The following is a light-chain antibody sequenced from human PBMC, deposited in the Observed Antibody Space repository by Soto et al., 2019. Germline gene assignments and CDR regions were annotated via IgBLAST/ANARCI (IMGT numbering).Light chain of an antibody. CDR2: DVT. V-gene: IGLV2-14*01. CDR1: SSDVGGYNY. J-gene: IGLJ3*02. CDR3: ASYTSSSTLV. Sequence: QSVLTQPASVSGSPGQSITISCTGTSSDVGGYNYVSWYQQQPGKAPKLMIYDVTSRPSGVSNRFSGSKSGNTASLIISGLQAEDEADYYCASYTSSSTLVFGGGTKVTVL.